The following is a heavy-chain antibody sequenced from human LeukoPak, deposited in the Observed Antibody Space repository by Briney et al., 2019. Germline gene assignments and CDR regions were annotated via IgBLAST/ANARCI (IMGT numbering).Heavy chain of an antibody. CDR1: GGSISSSSYY. CDR2: IYYSGST. Sequence: SETLSLTCTVSGGSISSSSYYWGWIRQPPGKGLEGCGSIYYSGSTYYNPSLKRRVTISVNAFKSQCSVKMSSVTAADTAVYYYRRHVAGGVVANAFDIWGQGTMVTVSS. V-gene: IGHV4-39*01. CDR3: RRHVAGGVVANAFDI. J-gene: IGHJ3*02. D-gene: IGHD2-15*01.